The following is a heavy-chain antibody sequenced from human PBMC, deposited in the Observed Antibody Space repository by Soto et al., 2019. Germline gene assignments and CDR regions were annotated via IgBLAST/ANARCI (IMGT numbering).Heavy chain of an antibody. Sequence: GGSLRLSCAASGFTFSSYGMHWVRQAPGKGLEWVSYISSSSSYTNYADSVKGRFTISRDNAKNSLYLQMNSLRAEDTAVYYCARAEVGYCSGGSCPTYYYGMDVWGQGTTATVSS. CDR2: ISSSSSYT. J-gene: IGHJ6*02. D-gene: IGHD2-15*01. CDR1: GFTFSSYG. CDR3: ARAEVGYCSGGSCPTYYYGMDV. V-gene: IGHV3-21*05.